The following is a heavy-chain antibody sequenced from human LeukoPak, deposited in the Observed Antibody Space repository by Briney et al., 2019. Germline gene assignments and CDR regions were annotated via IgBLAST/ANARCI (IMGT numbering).Heavy chain of an antibody. V-gene: IGHV4-59*08. CDR1: GGSISSYY. CDR2: IYYSGST. CDR3: ARGLQLAYCGGDCYPRDAFDI. D-gene: IGHD2-21*02. Sequence: PSETLSLTCTVSGGSISSYYWSWIRQPPGKGLEWIGYIYYSGSTNYNPSLKSRVTISVDTSKNQFSLKLSSVTAADTAVYYCARGLQLAYCGGDCYPRDAFDIWGQGTMVTVSP. J-gene: IGHJ3*02.